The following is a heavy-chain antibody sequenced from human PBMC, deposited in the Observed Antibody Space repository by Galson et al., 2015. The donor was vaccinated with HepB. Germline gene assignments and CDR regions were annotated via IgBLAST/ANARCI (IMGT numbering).Heavy chain of an antibody. CDR2: ISSSSTI. CDR3: ARDPYYYDSSGYYAPAYYYGMDV. J-gene: IGHJ6*02. Sequence: SLRLSCAASGFTFSSYSMNWVRQAPGKGLEWVSYISSSSTIYYADSVKGRFTISRDNAKNSLYLQMNSLRDEDTAVYYCARDPYYYDSSGYYAPAYYYGMDVWGQGTTVTVSS. D-gene: IGHD3-22*01. CDR1: GFTFSSYS. V-gene: IGHV3-48*02.